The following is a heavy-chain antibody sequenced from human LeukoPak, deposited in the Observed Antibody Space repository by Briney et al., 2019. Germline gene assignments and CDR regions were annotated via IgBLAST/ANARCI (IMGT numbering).Heavy chain of an antibody. CDR2: IYYSGST. Sequence: SETLALTCSGSGCSISSYYLSWVRQPPGKGLEYIWYIYYSGSTNYNPSLKSRVTISVDTSKDQFSLNLTSVTAADTAVYYCARLKCISTTCPSRYVMDVWGQGTTVTVSS. CDR3: ARLKCISTTCPSRYVMDV. D-gene: IGHD2-2*01. J-gene: IGHJ6*02. CDR1: GCSISSYY. V-gene: IGHV4-59*01.